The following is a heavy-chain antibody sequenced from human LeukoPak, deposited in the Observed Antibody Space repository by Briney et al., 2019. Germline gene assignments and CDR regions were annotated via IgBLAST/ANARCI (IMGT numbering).Heavy chain of an antibody. CDR3: ARDRRLVAVNAFDI. CDR2: INPNSGDT. D-gene: IGHD6-19*01. J-gene: IGHJ3*02. V-gene: IGHV1-2*02. Sequence: ASVKVSCKASGYTFTGYYVHWVRQAPGQGLEWMGWINPNSGDTNYAQKIQGRVTMTRDTSISTAYMELNGLTSDDTAVYYCARDRRLVAVNAFDIWGQGTMVTVSS. CDR1: GYTFTGYY.